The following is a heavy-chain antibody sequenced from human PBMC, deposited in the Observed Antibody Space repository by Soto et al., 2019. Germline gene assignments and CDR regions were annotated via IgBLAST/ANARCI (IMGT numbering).Heavy chain of an antibody. CDR3: AKVDCSGGSCYLPYYYGMDV. CDR1: GFTFSSYA. V-gene: IGHV3-23*01. D-gene: IGHD2-15*01. J-gene: IGHJ6*02. CDR2: ISGSGGST. Sequence: PGGSLRLSCAASGFTFSSYAMSWVRQAPGKGLEWVSAISGSGGSTYYADSVKGRFTISRDNSKNTLYLQMNSLRAEDTAVYYCAKVDCSGGSCYLPYYYGMDVWGQGTTVTVSS.